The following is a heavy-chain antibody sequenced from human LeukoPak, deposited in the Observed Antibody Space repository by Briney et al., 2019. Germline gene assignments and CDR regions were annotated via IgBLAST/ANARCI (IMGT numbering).Heavy chain of an antibody. CDR1: GGSINSGDYY. D-gene: IGHD2-8*02. V-gene: IGHV4-30-4*01. J-gene: IGHJ6*02. CDR2: IYYSGST. Sequence: PLQTLSLTCTVSGGSINSGDYYWSWIRQPPGKGLEWIGYIYYSGSTYYNPSLKSRDTISVDTSKNQFSLKLSSVTAADTAVYYCARDLVGMDVWGQGTTVTVSS. CDR3: ARDLVGMDV.